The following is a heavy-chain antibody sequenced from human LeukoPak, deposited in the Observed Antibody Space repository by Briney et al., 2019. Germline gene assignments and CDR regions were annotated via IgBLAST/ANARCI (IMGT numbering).Heavy chain of an antibody. CDR2: INQDGGEK. V-gene: IGHV3-7*04. CDR3: ARGDKFSGDY. J-gene: IGHJ4*02. Sequence: PGGSLRLSCAASGFTFSTCWMSWVRQAPGKGLEWVANINQDGGEKYYVDSVKGRFTISRDNAKNSLYLQMNSLRAEDTAVYYCARGDKFSGDYWGQGTLVTVSS. CDR1: GFTFSTCW. D-gene: IGHD2-15*01.